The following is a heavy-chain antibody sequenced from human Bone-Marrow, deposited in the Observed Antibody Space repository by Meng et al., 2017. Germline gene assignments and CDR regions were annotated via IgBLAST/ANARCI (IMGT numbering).Heavy chain of an antibody. CDR2: INTYNGKK. Sequence: ASVKVSCKASGYTLSSDGFSWVRQAPGQGLEWLGWINTYNGKKDYEQKFQGRVTITADESTSTAYMELSSLRSEDTAVYYCARGSRWLQKPGWGMDVWGQGTTVTVSS. J-gene: IGHJ6*02. V-gene: IGHV1-18*01. CDR3: ARGSRWLQKPGWGMDV. D-gene: IGHD5-24*01. CDR1: GYTLSSDG.